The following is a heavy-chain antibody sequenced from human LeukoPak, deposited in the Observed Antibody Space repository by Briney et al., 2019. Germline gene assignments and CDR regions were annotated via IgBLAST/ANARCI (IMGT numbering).Heavy chain of an antibody. D-gene: IGHD3-3*01. Sequence: AGGSLRLSCAASGFTFSSYAMSWVRQAPGKGLEWVSAISGSGGSTYYADSVKGRFTISRDNSKNTLYLQMNSLRAEDTAVYYCAKLPNVDFWSGPIVDYWGQGTLVTVSS. CDR3: AKLPNVDFWSGPIVDY. V-gene: IGHV3-23*01. CDR1: GFTFSSYA. J-gene: IGHJ4*02. CDR2: ISGSGGST.